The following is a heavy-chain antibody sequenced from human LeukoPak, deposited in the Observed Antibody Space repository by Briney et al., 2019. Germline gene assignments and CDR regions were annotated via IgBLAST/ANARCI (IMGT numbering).Heavy chain of an antibody. CDR3: ARYFSSSGYYFPYNWFDP. J-gene: IGHJ5*02. CDR1: GGSFSGYY. CDR2: INHSGST. D-gene: IGHD3-22*01. V-gene: IGHV4-34*01. Sequence: SETLSLTCAVYGGSFSGYYWSWIRQPPGKGLEWIGKINHSGSTNYNPSLKSRVTISVDTSKNQFSLKLSSVTAADTAVYYCARYFSSSGYYFPYNWFDPWGQGTLVTVSS.